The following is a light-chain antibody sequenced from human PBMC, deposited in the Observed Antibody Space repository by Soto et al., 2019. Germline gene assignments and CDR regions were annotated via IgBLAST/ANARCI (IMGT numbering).Light chain of an antibody. CDR1: QSISSF. CDR2: AAS. J-gene: IGKJ1*01. CDR3: QQSYTTPWT. Sequence: DIHMTQSPSSLSASVGDRVTITCRASQSISSFLNWYQQKPGKAPHLLIYAASSLRYGVPSRFRGSQSGTEFTRTISSLQPEDFATYFCQQSYTTPWTFGKGTKVEIK. V-gene: IGKV1-39*01.